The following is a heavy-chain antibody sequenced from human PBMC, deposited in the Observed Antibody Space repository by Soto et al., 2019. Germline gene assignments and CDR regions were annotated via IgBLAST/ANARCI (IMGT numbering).Heavy chain of an antibody. J-gene: IGHJ4*02. D-gene: IGHD3-10*01. CDR3: ARDRRYAEFSLDY. Sequence: VGSLRLSCTASGFTFNNYDMSWVRQAPGKGLEWVSYISSSITTVYYADSLKGRFTISRDNAQNSLYLQMNSLRNEDTAVYYCARDRRYAEFSLDYWGQGALVTVSS. V-gene: IGHV3-48*02. CDR1: GFTFNNYD. CDR2: ISSSITTV.